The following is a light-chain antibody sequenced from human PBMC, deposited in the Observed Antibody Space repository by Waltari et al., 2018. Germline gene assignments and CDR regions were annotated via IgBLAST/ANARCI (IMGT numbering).Light chain of an antibody. V-gene: IGLV2-14*01. J-gene: IGLJ3*02. CDR3: SSYTSSSSVV. CDR2: EVT. CDR1: SRDVGGYKC. Sequence: QSALTPPASVSVSPGQSITISCTGTSRDVGGYKCVSLYPQYPGQAPKLMIYEVTHRPSGVSNRFSGSKSGNTASLTISGLQAEDEADYYCSSYTSSSSVVFGGGTKLTVL.